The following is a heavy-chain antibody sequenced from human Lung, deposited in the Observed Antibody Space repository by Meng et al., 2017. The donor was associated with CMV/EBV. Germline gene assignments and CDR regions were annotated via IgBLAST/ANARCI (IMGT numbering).Heavy chain of an antibody. D-gene: IGHD1-26*01. Sequence: SGPTLVXPTQTLTLTCTFSGFSLSTSGVGVGWIRQPPRKALECLALIYWNDDKRYSPSLKSKLTITEDTSKNQVVLTRNNMDPVDTATYYGANSERRGSHNIDDSGQRTLVTLSS. V-gene: IGHV2-5*01. CDR2: IYWNDDK. CDR3: ANSERRGSHNIDD. CDR1: GFSLSTSGVG. J-gene: IGHJ4*02.